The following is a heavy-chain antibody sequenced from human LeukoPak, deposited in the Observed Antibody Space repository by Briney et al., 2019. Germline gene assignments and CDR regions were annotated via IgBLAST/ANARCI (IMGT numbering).Heavy chain of an antibody. J-gene: IGHJ4*02. V-gene: IGHV4-59*08. Sequence: SETLSLTCTVSGGSISGYCWIWIRQPPGKGLEWLGYIHYTGTTNYNPSLKSRVTISLDTSKNQFSLGLSSVTAADTAVYYCARWDYYGSGSRRLDYWGQGTLVTVSS. CDR3: ARWDYYGSGSRRLDY. D-gene: IGHD3-10*01. CDR1: GGSISGYC. CDR2: IHYTGTT.